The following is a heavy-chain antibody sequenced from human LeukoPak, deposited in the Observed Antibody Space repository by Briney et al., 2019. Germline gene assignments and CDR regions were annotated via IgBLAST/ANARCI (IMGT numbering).Heavy chain of an antibody. J-gene: IGHJ4*02. D-gene: IGHD1-26*01. CDR1: GFTFSTYS. CDR2: ISSLGGTI. CDR3: ARDRGGPTAY. Sequence: GGSLRLSCAASGFTFSTYSMNWVRQAPGKGLEWISYISSLGGTINYADSVKGRFTISRDNAKNSLYLHMNSLRAEDTAVYYCARDRGGPTAYWGQGTLVTVSS. V-gene: IGHV3-48*01.